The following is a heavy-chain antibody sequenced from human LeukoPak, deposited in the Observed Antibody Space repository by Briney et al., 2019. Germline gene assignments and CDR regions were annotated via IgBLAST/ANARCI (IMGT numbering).Heavy chain of an antibody. CDR2: IYSGGST. CDR3: ARDLWLRFLRNGMDV. CDR1: GFTVSSNH. D-gene: IGHD5-12*01. V-gene: IGHV3-53*01. Sequence: PGGSLRLSCAASGFTVSSNHMSWVRQAPGKGLEWVSVIYSGGSTYYADSVKGRFTISRDNSKNTLYLQMNSLRAEDTAVYYCARDLWLRFLRNGMDVWGQGTTVTVSS. J-gene: IGHJ6*02.